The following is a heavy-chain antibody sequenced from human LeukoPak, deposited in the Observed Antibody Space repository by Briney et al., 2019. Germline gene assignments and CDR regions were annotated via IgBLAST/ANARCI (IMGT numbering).Heavy chain of an antibody. CDR1: GYTFTSYD. CDR2: MNPNSSNT. V-gene: IGHV1-8*01. Sequence: GASVKVSCKASGYTFTSYDINWVRQATAQGPEWMRWMNPNSSNTGYAQKFQGRVTMTRNTSISTAYMELSSLRSEDTAVYYCARAHLRGSGSYNYWGQGTLVTVSS. CDR3: ARAHLRGSGSYNY. J-gene: IGHJ4*02. D-gene: IGHD3-10*01.